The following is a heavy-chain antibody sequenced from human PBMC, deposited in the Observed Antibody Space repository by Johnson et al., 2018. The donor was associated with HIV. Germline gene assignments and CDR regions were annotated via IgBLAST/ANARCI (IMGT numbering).Heavy chain of an antibody. D-gene: IGHD6-19*01. V-gene: IGHV3-30*02. CDR3: AKDNRQCLADAFDI. CDR2: IRYDGSNK. Sequence: QVQLVESGGGLVQPGGSLRLLCAASRFSFSSYGIHWVRQAPGKGLEWVAFIRYDGSNKYYADSVKGRFTISRDNSKNTLYLQMNSLRAEDTAVYYCAKDNRQCLADAFDIWGQGTMVTVSS. CDR1: RFSFSSYG. J-gene: IGHJ3*02.